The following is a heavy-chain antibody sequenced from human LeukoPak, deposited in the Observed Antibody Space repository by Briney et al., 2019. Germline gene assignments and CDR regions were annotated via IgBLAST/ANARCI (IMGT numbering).Heavy chain of an antibody. V-gene: IGHV1-8*01. CDR2: MNPNSGDT. Sequence: ASVKVSCKASGYTFTSYDINWVRQATGQGLEWMGWMNPNSGDTGYAQTFQGRVTMTRDTSVGTAYMEPSSLRSEDTAVYYCARAIRRGELERYWGQGTLVTVSS. CDR3: ARAIRRGELERY. J-gene: IGHJ4*02. D-gene: IGHD3-10*01. CDR1: GYTFTSYD.